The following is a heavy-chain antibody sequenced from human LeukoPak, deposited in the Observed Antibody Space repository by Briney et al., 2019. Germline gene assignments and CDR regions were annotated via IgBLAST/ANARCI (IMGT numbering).Heavy chain of an antibody. J-gene: IGHJ3*02. D-gene: IGHD5-24*01. V-gene: IGHV4-59*01. CDR3: ARGRSGYNWAFDI. CDR1: GVSITGYY. Sequence: PSETLSLTCTVSGVSITGYYWSWIRQPPGKGLAWIGYVYYSGSTDNNPSLKSRVTISVDTSRNQFSLKLSSATAADTAVYYCARGRSGYNWAFDIWGQGTMVTVSS. CDR2: VYYSGST.